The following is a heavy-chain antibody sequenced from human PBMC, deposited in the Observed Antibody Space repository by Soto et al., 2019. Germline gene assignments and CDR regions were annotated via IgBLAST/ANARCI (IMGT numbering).Heavy chain of an antibody. CDR3: ASQGLIAEAAPDY. V-gene: IGHV3-9*01. CDR1: GFSFRNYA. D-gene: IGHD6-13*01. J-gene: IGHJ4*02. Sequence: GGFLRLSCAASGFSFRNYAMHWVRRAPGKGLEWVSGISWHSGTIGYADSVRGRFTISRDNSRNTLYLQMNSLRAEDTAVYYCASQGLIAEAAPDYWGQGTLVTVSS. CDR2: ISWHSGTI.